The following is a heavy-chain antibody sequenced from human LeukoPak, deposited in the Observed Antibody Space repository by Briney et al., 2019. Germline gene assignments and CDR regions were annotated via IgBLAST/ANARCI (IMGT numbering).Heavy chain of an antibody. Sequence: GESLRLSCAGSGFTFNTYWMHWVRQAPGKGLVWVSRINGDASSTNYADSVKGRFTISRDNAKNTLYLQMDNLRAEDTAVYYCALDVVAATRDAFDIWGQGTMVTVSS. D-gene: IGHD2-15*01. V-gene: IGHV3-74*01. J-gene: IGHJ3*02. CDR3: ALDVVAATRDAFDI. CDR1: GFTFNTYW. CDR2: INGDASST.